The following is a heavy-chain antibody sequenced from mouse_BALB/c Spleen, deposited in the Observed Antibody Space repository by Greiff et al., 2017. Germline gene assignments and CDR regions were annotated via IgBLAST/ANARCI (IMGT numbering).Heavy chain of an antibody. Sequence: VQLQQSGAELVRSGASVKLSCTASGFNIKDYYMHWVKQRPEQGLEWIGWIDPENGDTEYAPKFQGKATMTADTSSNTAYLQLSSLTSEDTAVYYCNAWGALYAMDYWGQGTTLTVSS. J-gene: IGHJ2*01. CDR1: GFNIKDYY. CDR3: NAWGALYAMDY. D-gene: IGHD2-3*01. CDR2: IDPENGDT. V-gene: IGHV14-4*02.